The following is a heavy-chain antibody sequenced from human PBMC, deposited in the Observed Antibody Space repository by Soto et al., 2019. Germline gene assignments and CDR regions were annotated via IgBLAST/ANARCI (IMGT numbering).Heavy chain of an antibody. Sequence: DVQLLESGGGLVQPGGSLRLSCAASGFTFSTYAMSWVRQAPGKGLEWVSVISASGGSTFYADSGKGRFTASMDNSSKTLYLQLISLRVEDTAVYYCAKDLRTSTNYNYGMDVWGQGTTVTVSS. J-gene: IGHJ6*01. CDR1: GFTFSTYA. V-gene: IGHV3-23*01. CDR3: AKDLRTSTNYNYGMDV. CDR2: ISASGGST.